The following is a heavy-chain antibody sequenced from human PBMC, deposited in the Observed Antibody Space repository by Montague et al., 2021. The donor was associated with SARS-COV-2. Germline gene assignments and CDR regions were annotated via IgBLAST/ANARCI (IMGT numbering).Heavy chain of an antibody. D-gene: IGHD3-9*01. J-gene: IGHJ4*02. Sequence: PALVKPTQTLTLTCTFSGFSLSTSGMCVSWIRQPPGKALEWLALIDWDDDKYYSTSLKTRLTISKDTSKNQVVLTMTNMDPVDTATYYCARIRDCDTLTGSYSGFDYWGQGTLVTVSS. V-gene: IGHV2-70*01. CDR3: ARIRDCDTLTGSYSGFDY. CDR1: GFSLSTSGMC. CDR2: IDWDDDK.